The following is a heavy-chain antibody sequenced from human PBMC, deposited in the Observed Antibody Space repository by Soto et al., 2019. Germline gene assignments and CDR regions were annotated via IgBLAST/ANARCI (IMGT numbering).Heavy chain of an antibody. CDR1: GGSISSYY. CDR2: IYYSGST. D-gene: IGHD2-2*01. J-gene: IGHJ6*04. V-gene: IGHV4-59*01. CDR3: ARADIVVVPAVLDV. Sequence: SETLSLTCTVSGGSISSYYWSWIRQPPGKGLEWIGYIYYSGSTSYNPSLKSRVTISVDTSKNQFSLKLSSVTAADTAVYYCARADIVVVPAVLDVWGKGTTVTVSS.